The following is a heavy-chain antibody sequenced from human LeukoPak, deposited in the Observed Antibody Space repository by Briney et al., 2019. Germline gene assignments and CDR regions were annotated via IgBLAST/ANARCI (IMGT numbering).Heavy chain of an antibody. Sequence: KPSETLSLTCTVSGAPISSSRYYWGWIRQSPGKGLEWIGSIFYSGSTYYNPSLKSRLTISVDTSKNQFSLKLTSMTAADTAVFYCARAVQPASIFPFDYWGQGILVTVSS. CDR1: GAPISSSRYY. CDR2: IFYSGST. D-gene: IGHD2-2*01. V-gene: IGHV4-39*07. CDR3: ARAVQPASIFPFDY. J-gene: IGHJ4*02.